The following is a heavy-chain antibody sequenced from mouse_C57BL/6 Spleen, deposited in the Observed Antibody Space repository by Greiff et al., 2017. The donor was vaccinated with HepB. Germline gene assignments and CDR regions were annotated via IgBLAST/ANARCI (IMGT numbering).Heavy chain of an antibody. V-gene: IGHV5-4*01. J-gene: IGHJ4*01. CDR1: GFTFSSYA. CDR3: ARERYYGTSTDYAMDY. Sequence: DVQLVESGGGLVKPGGSLKLSCAASGFTFSSYAMSWVRQTPEKRLEWVATISDGGSYTYYPDNVKGRFTISRDNAKNNLYLQMSHLKSEDTAMYYCARERYYGTSTDYAMDYWGQGTSVTVSS. D-gene: IGHD1-1*01. CDR2: ISDGGSYT.